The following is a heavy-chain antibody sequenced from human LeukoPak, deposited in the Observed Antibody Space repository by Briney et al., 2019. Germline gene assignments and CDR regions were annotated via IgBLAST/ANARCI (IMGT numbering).Heavy chain of an antibody. CDR2: MNPDSGDT. CDR3: ARGLGSYDSSELTWPMISF. CDR1: GYTFTSYE. D-gene: IGHD3-22*01. Sequence: ASVKVSCMASGYTFTSYEINWVRQATGHGLEWMGWMNPDSGDTAYAQRFQGRITMTRSTSITTAYMELSGLRSEDTAVYYCARGLGSYDSSELTWPMISFWGQGTQVTVSS. V-gene: IGHV1-8*01. J-gene: IGHJ4*02.